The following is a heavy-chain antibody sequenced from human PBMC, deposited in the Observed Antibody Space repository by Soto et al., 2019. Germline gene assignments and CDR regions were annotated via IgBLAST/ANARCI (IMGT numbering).Heavy chain of an antibody. D-gene: IGHD2-2*01. CDR2: ISGSGGST. V-gene: IGHV3-23*01. J-gene: IGHJ4*02. CDR1: GFTFSSYA. CDR3: AKGFLLGYCISTSCPPSPIDY. Sequence: GGSLRLSCVASGFTFSSYAMSWVRQAPGKGLEWVSAISGSGGSTYYADSVKGRFTISRDNSKNTLYLQMNSLRAEDTAVYYCAKGFLLGYCISTSCPPSPIDYWGQGTLVTVSS.